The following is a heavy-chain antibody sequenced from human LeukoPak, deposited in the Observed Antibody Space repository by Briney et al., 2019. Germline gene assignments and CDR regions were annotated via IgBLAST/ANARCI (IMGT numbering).Heavy chain of an antibody. CDR2: IQFDGSNI. CDR3: TKMVPLRFYDTSGQTY. V-gene: IGHV3-30*02. CDR1: GFSFSSYG. D-gene: IGHD2/OR15-2a*01. Sequence: GGPLRLSCVASGFSFSSYGMNWVRQAPGKGLEWVAFIQFDGSNIFYGDSVKGRFTVSRDNLQKTLYLQMDGLRAEDTAVYYCTKMVPLRFYDTSGQTYWGQGTLVTVSS. J-gene: IGHJ4*02.